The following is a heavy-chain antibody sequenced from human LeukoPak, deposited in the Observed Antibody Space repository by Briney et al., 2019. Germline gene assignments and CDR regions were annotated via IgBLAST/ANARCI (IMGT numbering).Heavy chain of an antibody. CDR3: ARDPRGDFVWGHRFDY. CDR1: GFIFNQYC. CDR2: ISTSGGST. D-gene: IGHD3-16*01. V-gene: IGHV3-11*01. J-gene: IGHJ4*02. Sequence: PGGSLRLSCGASGFIFNQYCMGWVRQAPGMGPEWVSYISTSGGSTYYSASAKGRFTISRDNARNSLFLQLRRLTAEDTGVYYCARDPRGDFVWGHRFDYWGQGVLVTVSS.